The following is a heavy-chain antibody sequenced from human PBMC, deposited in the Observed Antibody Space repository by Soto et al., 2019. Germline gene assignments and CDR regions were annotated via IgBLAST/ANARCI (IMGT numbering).Heavy chain of an antibody. V-gene: IGHV4-4*02. Sequence: QVQLQESGPGLVKPSGTLSLTCAVSGDSISSDKWWSWVRQPPGKGLEWIGEIHHSGRTNYNPSLKSSVSLLVEKSKHKVSLELSSMTAADTAVYYCASGGDGQFDYWGQGTLVTVSS. D-gene: IGHD2-21*02. CDR3: ASGGDGQFDY. CDR2: IHHSGRT. CDR1: GDSISSDKW. J-gene: IGHJ4*02.